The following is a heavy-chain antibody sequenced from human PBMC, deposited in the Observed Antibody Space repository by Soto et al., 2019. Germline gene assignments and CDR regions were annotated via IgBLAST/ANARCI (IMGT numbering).Heavy chain of an antibody. D-gene: IGHD1-1*01. CDR1: GFTFDVYG. V-gene: IGHV3-9*01. CDR2: ISWNSGSI. J-gene: IGHJ5*02. CDR3: AKVSTTHTFGPLDP. Sequence: EVQLVESGGGLLQPGRSVRLSCAASGFTFDVYGMHWVRQAPGKGLEWVSGISWNSGSIGYADSVKGRFIISRDNAKNSLYLQMNNLRPEDTAFYFCAKVSTTHTFGPLDPWGQGTLVTVSS.